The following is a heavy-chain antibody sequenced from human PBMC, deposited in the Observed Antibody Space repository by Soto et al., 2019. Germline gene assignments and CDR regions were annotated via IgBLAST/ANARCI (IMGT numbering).Heavy chain of an antibody. V-gene: IGHV3-7*01. D-gene: IGHD6-25*01. CDR3: AREKRANGYFDY. J-gene: IGHJ4*02. CDR2: IKQDGTEK. CDR1: GFTFSSYW. Sequence: EVQLVESGGGLVQPGGSLRFSCAASGFTFSSYWMTWVRQAPGKGLEWVANIKQDGTEKYYVDSVKGRFTISRDNAKNSLYLQMDSLRAEDTAVYYCAREKRANGYFDYWGQGALVTVSS.